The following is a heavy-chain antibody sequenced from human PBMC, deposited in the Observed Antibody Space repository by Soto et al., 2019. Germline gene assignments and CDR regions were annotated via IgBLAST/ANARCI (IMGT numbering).Heavy chain of an antibody. V-gene: IGHV3-48*01. CDR2: ITTSGGGT. Sequence: GGSLRLSCEASGFTFTSYTMNWVRQAPGQGLEWLAYITTSGGGTFLADSVKGRFTISRDNAKSSLYLQINGLRAEDTAVYYCARDFHYAFDYWGQGTLVTVSS. D-gene: IGHD4-17*01. J-gene: IGHJ4*02. CDR3: ARDFHYAFDY. CDR1: GFTFTSYT.